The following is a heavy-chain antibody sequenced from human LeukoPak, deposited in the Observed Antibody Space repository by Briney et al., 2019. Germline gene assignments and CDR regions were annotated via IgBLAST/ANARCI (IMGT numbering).Heavy chain of an antibody. CDR2: IIPIFGTA. D-gene: IGHD3-22*01. V-gene: IGHV1-69*05. J-gene: IGHJ4*02. CDR3: ARDSYYDSSGLSYY. Sequence: ASVKVSCKASGGTFSSYAISWVRQAPGQGLEWMGRIIPIFGTANYAQKFQGRVTITTDESTSTAYMELSSLRSEDTAVYYCARDSYYDSSGLSYYWGQGTLVTVSS. CDR1: GGTFSSYA.